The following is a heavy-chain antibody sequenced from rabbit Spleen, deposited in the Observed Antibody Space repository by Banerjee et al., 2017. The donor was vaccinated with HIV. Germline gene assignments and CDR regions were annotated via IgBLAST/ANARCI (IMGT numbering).Heavy chain of an antibody. D-gene: IGHD8-1*01. Sequence: QEQLVESGGGLVKPGASLTLTCTASGFSFSSGYDMCWVRQAPGKGLEWIACIGTGVGDTYYASWAKGRFTISKSSSTTVTLQMTSLTAADTATYFCARDAGSYDYIDVYFNLWGPGTLVTVS. V-gene: IGHV1S45*01. CDR3: ARDAGSYDYIDVYFNL. CDR2: IGTGVGDT. CDR1: GFSFSSGYD. J-gene: IGHJ4*01.